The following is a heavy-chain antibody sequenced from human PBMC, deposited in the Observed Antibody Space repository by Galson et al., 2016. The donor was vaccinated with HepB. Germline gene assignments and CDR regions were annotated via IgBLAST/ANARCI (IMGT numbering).Heavy chain of an antibody. D-gene: IGHD1-7*01. J-gene: IGHJ4*02. CDR3: ARSLGTAIFDY. V-gene: IGHV2-5*02. CDR2: IYWDDDK. CDR1: GFSLTNGGVG. Sequence: PALVKPTQTLTLTCTFSGFSLTNGGVGVGWIRRPPGKALEWLALIYWDDDKRYSPSLKNRLTITKDTSKNQVVLVMANMDPVDTGTYYCARSLGTAIFDYWGQGSLVLVSS.